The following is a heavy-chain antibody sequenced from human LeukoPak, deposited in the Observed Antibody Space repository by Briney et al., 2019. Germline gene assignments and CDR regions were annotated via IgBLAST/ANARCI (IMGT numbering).Heavy chain of an antibody. D-gene: IGHD6-13*01. CDR2: ISGSGGST. CDR1: GFTFSTYA. CDR3: ARNQGYSSSRPGY. J-gene: IGHJ4*02. Sequence: GGSLRLSCAASGFTFSTYAMSWVRQAPGKGLEWVSGISGSGGSTFYADSVKGRFTISRDNSKNTLYLQMNSLRAEDTAVYYCARNQGYSSSRPGYWGQGTLVTVSS. V-gene: IGHV3-23*01.